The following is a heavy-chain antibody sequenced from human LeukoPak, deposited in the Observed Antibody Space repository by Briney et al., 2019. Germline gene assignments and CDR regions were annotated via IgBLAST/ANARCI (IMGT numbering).Heavy chain of an antibody. J-gene: IGHJ6*03. CDR3: ARVRMNYDFWSGYTGTFYMDV. V-gene: IGHV1-8*01. CDR2: LNPNSGNT. Sequence: ASVQVSCNASGYPFTIYDINWVRQATGQGLEWMGWLNPNSGNTGYAQKFQGRVTMTRNTSISTAYMELSSLRSEDTAVDYCARVRMNYDFWSGYTGTFYMDVWGKGTTVTVSS. D-gene: IGHD3-3*01. CDR1: GYPFTIYD.